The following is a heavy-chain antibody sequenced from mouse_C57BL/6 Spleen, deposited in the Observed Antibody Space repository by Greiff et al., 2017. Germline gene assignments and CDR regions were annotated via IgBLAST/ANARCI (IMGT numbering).Heavy chain of an antibody. CDR1: GYTFTSYW. CDR3: ARSYGNSHWYFDV. V-gene: IGHV1-64*01. D-gene: IGHD2-10*02. J-gene: IGHJ1*03. Sequence: QVQLKQSGAELVKPGASVKLSCKASGYTFTSYWMHWVKQRPGQGLEWIGMIHPNSGSTNYNEKFKSKATLTVDKSSSTAYMQLSSLTSEDSAVYYCARSYGNSHWYFDVWGTGTTVTVSS. CDR2: IHPNSGST.